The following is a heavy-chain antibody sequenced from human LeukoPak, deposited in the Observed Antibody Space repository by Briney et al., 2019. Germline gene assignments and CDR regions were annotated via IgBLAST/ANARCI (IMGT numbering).Heavy chain of an antibody. D-gene: IGHD3-22*01. CDR1: GFIFNNYG. J-gene: IGHJ5*02. CDR2: ISNDGGGT. CDR3: AKGSSGYFVDL. V-gene: IGHV3-23*01. Sequence: GGSLRLSCAASGFIFNNYGLIWVRQTPGKGLEWVSAISNDGGGTNYADFVKGRFTISRDNSKNTLFLQMNSLRAEDTALYYCAKGSSGYFVDLWGQGTLVTVSS.